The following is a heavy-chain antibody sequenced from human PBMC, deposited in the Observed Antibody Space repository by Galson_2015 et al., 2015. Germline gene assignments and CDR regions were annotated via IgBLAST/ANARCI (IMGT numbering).Heavy chain of an antibody. CDR3: ARDPERGDGYVLDY. J-gene: IGHJ4*02. V-gene: IGHV3-74*01. CDR2: INRDGSST. D-gene: IGHD5-24*01. CDR1: GFTFSSYW. Sequence: SLRLSCAASGFTFSSYWMYWVRYAPGKGLVWVAHINRDGSSTSYADSVKGRFTISRDNAKNMLYLQMNSLRAEDTAVYYCARDPERGDGYVLDYWGQGTLVTVSS.